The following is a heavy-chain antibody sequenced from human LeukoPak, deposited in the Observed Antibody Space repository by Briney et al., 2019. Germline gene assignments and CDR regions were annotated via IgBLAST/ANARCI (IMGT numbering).Heavy chain of an antibody. CDR2: ILSGGST. V-gene: IGHV3-53*01. Sequence: QPGGSLRLSCAASGFSVSSNFMTWVRQAPGKGLEWVSVILSGGSTYYADSVKGRFTISRDNSKNTLYLQMNSLRVEDTAIYYCARGRRWDLLVSLIDASDIWGQGTMVTVSS. D-gene: IGHD1-26*01. CDR3: ARGRRWDLLVSLIDASDI. CDR1: GFSVSSNF. J-gene: IGHJ3*02.